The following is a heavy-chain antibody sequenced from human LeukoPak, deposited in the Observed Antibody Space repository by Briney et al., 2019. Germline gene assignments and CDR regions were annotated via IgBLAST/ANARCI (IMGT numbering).Heavy chain of an antibody. Sequence: PSETPSLTCTVSGGSVSRGGYYWNWIRQHPGKGLEWIGFTSYSEGTYYNPSLMSRITISVDRSQNQFSLKMRDVTAADTAVYFCATADWESFYFDSWGQEALVAVSS. CDR2: TSYSEGT. D-gene: IGHD1-26*01. CDR1: GGSVSRGGYY. V-gene: IGHV4-31*03. J-gene: IGHJ4*02. CDR3: ATADWESFYFDS.